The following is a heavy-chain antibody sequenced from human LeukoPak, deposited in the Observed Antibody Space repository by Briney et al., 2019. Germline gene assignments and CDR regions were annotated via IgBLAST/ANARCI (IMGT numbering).Heavy chain of an antibody. J-gene: IGHJ6*02. V-gene: IGHV1-2*02. D-gene: IGHD3-3*01. CDR1: GYTFTGYY. CDR3: ARDRYRFLEWLRHYYYGMDV. Sequence: ASVKVSCKASGYTFTGYYMHWARQAPGQGLEWMGWINPNSGGTNYAQKFQGRVTMTRDTSISTAYMELSRLRSDDTAVYYCARDRYRFLEWLRHYYYGMDVWGQGTTVTVSS. CDR2: INPNSGGT.